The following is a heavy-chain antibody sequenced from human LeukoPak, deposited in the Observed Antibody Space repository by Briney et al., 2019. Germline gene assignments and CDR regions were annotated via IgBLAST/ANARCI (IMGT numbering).Heavy chain of an antibody. J-gene: IGHJ4*03. D-gene: IGHD3-22*01. CDR2: IIHSGST. CDR3: ARGLHYYDSSKQPGGSYFDY. V-gene: IGHV4-34*01. CDR1: GGSFSGYY. Sequence: SETLSLTCAVYGGSFSGYYWSWIRQPPGKGLEWIGEIIHSGSTNYNPSLKSRVTISVDTSKNQFSLKLSSVTAADTAVYYCARGLHYYDSSKQPGGSYFDYWGQGTLVTVSS.